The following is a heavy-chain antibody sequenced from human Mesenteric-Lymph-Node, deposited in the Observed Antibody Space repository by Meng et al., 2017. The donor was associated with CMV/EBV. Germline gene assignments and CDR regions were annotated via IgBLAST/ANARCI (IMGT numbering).Heavy chain of an antibody. D-gene: IGHD3-9*01. CDR3: ARDLDGRVGILTGYYIRYYGMDV. J-gene: IGHJ6*02. CDR2: IIPIFGTA. V-gene: IGHV1-69*06. Sequence: ISWVRQAPGQGLEWMGGIIPIFGTANYAQKFQGRVTITADKSTSTAYMELSSLRSEDTAVYYCARDLDGRVGILTGYYIRYYGMDVWGQGTTVTVSS.